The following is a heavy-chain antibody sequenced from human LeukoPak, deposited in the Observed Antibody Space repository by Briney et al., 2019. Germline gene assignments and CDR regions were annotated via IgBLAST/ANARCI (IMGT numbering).Heavy chain of an antibody. CDR3: ARLLRNIAAAVYYFDY. CDR1: GYSFTTYW. V-gene: IGHV5-51*01. Sequence: VESLKISCKGSGYSFTTYWIGWVRQMPGKGLEWMGIIYSPSFQGQVTISADKSISTAYLQWSSLKASDTAMYYCARLLRNIAAAVYYFDYWGQGTLVTVSS. CDR2: IY. J-gene: IGHJ4*02. D-gene: IGHD6-13*01.